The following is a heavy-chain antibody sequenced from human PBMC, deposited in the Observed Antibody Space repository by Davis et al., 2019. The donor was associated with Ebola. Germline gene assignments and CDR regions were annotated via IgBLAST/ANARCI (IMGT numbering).Heavy chain of an antibody. D-gene: IGHD6-13*01. J-gene: IGHJ4*02. CDR2: INTNTGHP. Sequence: AASVKVSCKASGYTFTSYAMKWVRQAPGQGLEWMGWINTNTGHPTYAQGFTGRFVFSLDTSVSTAYLQISSLKAEDTAVYYCARDRGYSSSWYLSDYWGQGTLVTVSS. CDR3: ARDRGYSSSWYLSDY. V-gene: IGHV7-4-1*02. CDR1: GYTFTSYA.